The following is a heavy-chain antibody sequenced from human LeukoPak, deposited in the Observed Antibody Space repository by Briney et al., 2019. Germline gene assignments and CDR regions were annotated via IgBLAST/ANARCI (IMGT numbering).Heavy chain of an antibody. CDR3: ARNYDFWSGSSPAY. CDR2: INHSGST. Sequence: PSETLSLTCAVYGGSFSGYYWGWVRQPPGKGLEWIGEINHSGSTNYNPSRKSRVTISVDTSKNQFSLKLSSVTAADTAVYYCARNYDFWSGSSPAYWGQGTLVTVSS. CDR1: GGSFSGYY. J-gene: IGHJ4*02. D-gene: IGHD3-3*01. V-gene: IGHV4-34*01.